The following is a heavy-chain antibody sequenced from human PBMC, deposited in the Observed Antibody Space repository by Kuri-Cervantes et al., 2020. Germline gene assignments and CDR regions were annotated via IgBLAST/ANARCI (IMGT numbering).Heavy chain of an antibody. CDR2: MNPNSGNT. CDR1: GYTFTSYD. Sequence: ASVKVSCKASGYTFTSYDINWVRQATGRGLEWMGWMNPNSGNTGYAQKFQGRVTMTEDTSTDTAYMELSSLRSEDTAVYYCATCSSGGSYRCPLYYYGMDVWGQGTTVTVSS. D-gene: IGHD1-26*01. V-gene: IGHV1-8*01. J-gene: IGHJ6*02. CDR3: ATCSSGGSYRCPLYYYGMDV.